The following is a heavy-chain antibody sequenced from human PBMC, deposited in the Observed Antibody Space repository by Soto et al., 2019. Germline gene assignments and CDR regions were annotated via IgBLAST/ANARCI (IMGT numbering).Heavy chain of an antibody. CDR1: GFSLSTSGVG. CDR3: ARKEMATVFDY. V-gene: IGHV2-5*02. J-gene: IGHJ4*02. Sequence: QITLKESGPTLVKPTQTLTLTCTFSGFSLSTSGVGVGWIRQPPGKALEWLALIYWDDDKRYSPSLKSRLTITTDTSKNQVVLTMTNMDPVDTATYYCARKEMATVFDYWGQGTLVTVSS. CDR2: IYWDDDK. D-gene: IGHD4-4*01.